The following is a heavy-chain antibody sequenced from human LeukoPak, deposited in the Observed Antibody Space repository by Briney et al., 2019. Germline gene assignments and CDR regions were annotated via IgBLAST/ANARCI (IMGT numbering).Heavy chain of an antibody. V-gene: IGHV4-30-4*08. Sequence: PSQTLSLTCTVSGGSISRGDYYWTWIRQPPGKGLEWIGYIYYSGSTYYNPSLKSRVTISIDTSKNQFSLKLSSVTAADTAVYYCAREPNAFDIWGQGIMVTVSS. CDR2: IYYSGST. J-gene: IGHJ3*02. CDR1: GGSISRGDYY. CDR3: AREPNAFDI.